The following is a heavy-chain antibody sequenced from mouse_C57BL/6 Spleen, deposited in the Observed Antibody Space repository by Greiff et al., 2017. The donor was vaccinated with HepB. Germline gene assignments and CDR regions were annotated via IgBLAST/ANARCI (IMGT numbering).Heavy chain of an antibody. CDR3: TRYRYGGYYYAMDY. D-gene: IGHD1-1*01. Sequence: EVQLVESGTVLARPGASVKMSCKTSGYTFTSYWMHWVKQRPGQGLEWIGAIYPGNSDTSYNQKFKGKAKLTAVTSASTAYMELSSLTNEDSAVYYCTRYRYGGYYYAMDYWGQGTSVTVSS. J-gene: IGHJ4*01. V-gene: IGHV1-5*01. CDR1: GYTFTSYW. CDR2: IYPGNSDT.